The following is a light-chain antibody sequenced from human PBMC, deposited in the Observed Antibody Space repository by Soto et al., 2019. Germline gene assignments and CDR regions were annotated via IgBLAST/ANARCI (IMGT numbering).Light chain of an antibody. CDR3: QQRSSST. CDR1: QSVSSY. J-gene: IGKJ4*01. V-gene: IGKV3-11*01. Sequence: EIVLTQSPATLSLSPGERATLSCRASQSVSSYLAWYQQKPGQAPRLLIYDASNRATGIPARFSGSGSGTDFTLTISSLEPEDFAVYCCQQRSSSTFGGGTKVEIK. CDR2: DAS.